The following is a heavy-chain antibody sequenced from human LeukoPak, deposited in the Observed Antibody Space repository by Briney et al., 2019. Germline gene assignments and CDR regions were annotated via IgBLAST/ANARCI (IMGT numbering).Heavy chain of an antibody. Sequence: GGSLRLSCAASGFSFSTYAFSWVRQAPGKGLEWISAISGSGTTTFYADSVKGRFTISRDNSKNTLYLQMNSLRAEDTAVYYCAKTPVLRFLEWLLYWGQGTLVTVSS. CDR3: AKTPVLRFLEWLLY. V-gene: IGHV3-23*01. CDR2: ISGSGTTT. CDR1: GFSFSTYA. J-gene: IGHJ4*02. D-gene: IGHD3-3*01.